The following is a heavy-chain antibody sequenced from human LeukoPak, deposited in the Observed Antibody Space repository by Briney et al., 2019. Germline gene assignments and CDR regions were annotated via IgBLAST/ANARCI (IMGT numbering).Heavy chain of an antibody. V-gene: IGHV3-23*01. CDR2: ISGSGYNT. CDR3: ATPTKIFDY. J-gene: IGHJ4*02. CDR1: GFAFDTYG. Sequence: GGSLRLSCAASGFAFDTYGMTWARQAPGKGLEWVSSISGSGYNTYYADSVKGRFTISRDNSKNTLYLQMNSLRAEDTAIYYCATPTKIFDYGGQGTLATVSS.